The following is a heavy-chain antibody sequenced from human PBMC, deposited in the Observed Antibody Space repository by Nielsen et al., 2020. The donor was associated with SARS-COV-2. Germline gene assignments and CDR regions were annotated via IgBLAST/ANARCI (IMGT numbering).Heavy chain of an antibody. CDR2: IEEDGSEK. CDR3: ARVSSMWLTYMDV. V-gene: IGHV3-7*01. Sequence: GGSLRLSCAASGFTFSSYGMHWVRQAPGKGLEWVANIEEDGSEKFYLDSVKGRFTISRDNAKNSLYLQMNSLRAEDTAVYYCARVSSMWLTYMDVWGQGTTVTVSS. J-gene: IGHJ6*02. CDR1: GFTFSSYG. D-gene: IGHD6-19*01.